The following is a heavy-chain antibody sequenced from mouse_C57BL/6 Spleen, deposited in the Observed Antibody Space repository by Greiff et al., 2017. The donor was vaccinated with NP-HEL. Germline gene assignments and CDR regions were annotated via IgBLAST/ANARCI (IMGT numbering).Heavy chain of an antibody. CDR3: AMGYGSSYEDFDY. V-gene: IGHV1-72*01. D-gene: IGHD1-1*01. Sequence: QVQLQQPGAELVKPGASVKLSCKASGYTFTSYWMHWVKQRPGRGLEWIGRIDPNRGGTKYNEKFKSKATLTVDKPSSTAYMQLSSLTSEDSAVYYCAMGYGSSYEDFDYWGQGTTLTVSS. J-gene: IGHJ2*01. CDR1: GYTFTSYW. CDR2: IDPNRGGT.